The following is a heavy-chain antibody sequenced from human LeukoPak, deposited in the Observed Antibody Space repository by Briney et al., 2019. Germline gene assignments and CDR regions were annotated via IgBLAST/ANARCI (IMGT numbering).Heavy chain of an antibody. CDR3: ASQQSGNYPG. V-gene: IGHV3-21*01. Sequence: GGSLRLSCAASGFTFSSYSMNWVRQAPGKGLEWVSYISSSSSYIYYADSVKGRFTISRDNAKNSLYLQMNSLRAEDTAVYYCASQQSGNYPGWGQGTLVTVSS. CDR1: GFTFSSYS. J-gene: IGHJ4*02. CDR2: ISSSSSYI. D-gene: IGHD1-26*01.